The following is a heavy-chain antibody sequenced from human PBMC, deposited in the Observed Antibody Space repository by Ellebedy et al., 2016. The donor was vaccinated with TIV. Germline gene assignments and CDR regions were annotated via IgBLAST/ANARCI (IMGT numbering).Heavy chain of an antibody. CDR3: ARDRDVTSRGILDY. J-gene: IGHJ4*02. Sequence: MPGGSLRLSCAVSGASISSNNWWSWVRQAPGRGLEWIGEVYHSGTTYYNPSLKSRVTVSVDTSKNQFSLKLTSVTAADTAMYYCARDRDVTSRGILDYWGQGILVTVSS. CDR1: GASISSNNW. CDR2: VYHSGTT. D-gene: IGHD5-24*01. V-gene: IGHV4-4*02.